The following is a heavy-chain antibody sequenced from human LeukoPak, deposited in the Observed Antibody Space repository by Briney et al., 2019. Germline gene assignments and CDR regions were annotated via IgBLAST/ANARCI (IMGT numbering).Heavy chain of an antibody. CDR3: ATYRQVLLPFES. CDR2: INWNGGST. V-gene: IGHV3-20*04. D-gene: IGHD2-8*02. Sequence: GGSLRLSCADSGFTFSNAWMSWVRQAPGKGLEWVSGINWNGGSTGYADSVKGRFTISRDNAKNSLYLQMNSLRAEDTAIYYCATYRQVLLPFESWGQGTLVTVSS. J-gene: IGHJ4*02. CDR1: GFTFSNAW.